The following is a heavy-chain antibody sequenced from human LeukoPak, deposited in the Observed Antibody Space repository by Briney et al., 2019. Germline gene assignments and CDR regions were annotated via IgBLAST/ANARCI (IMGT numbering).Heavy chain of an antibody. V-gene: IGHV3-23*01. CDR2: IGDYT. Sequence: GGSLRLSCAASGFTFSTYAMAWVRQAPGKGLEWVSAIGDYTYYTESVKGRFTISRDNSKNTLYLQMNSLRAEDTAVYYCAKCHSNFVYFDYWGQGTLVTVSS. CDR1: GFTFSTYA. J-gene: IGHJ4*02. D-gene: IGHD4-11*01. CDR3: AKCHSNFVYFDY.